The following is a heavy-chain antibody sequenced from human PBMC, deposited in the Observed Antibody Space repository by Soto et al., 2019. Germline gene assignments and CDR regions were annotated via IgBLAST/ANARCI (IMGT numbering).Heavy chain of an antibody. CDR1: GFTFSSYW. CDR3: ARDESGSHHYYYYYYMDV. CDR2: IKQDGSEK. Sequence: GGSLRLSCAASGFTFSSYWMSWVRQAPGKGLEWVANIKQDGSEKYYVDSVKGRFTISRDNAKNSLYLQMNSLRAEDTAVYYCARDESGSHHYYYYYYMDVWGKGTTVTVSS. J-gene: IGHJ6*03. V-gene: IGHV3-7*01. D-gene: IGHD5-12*01.